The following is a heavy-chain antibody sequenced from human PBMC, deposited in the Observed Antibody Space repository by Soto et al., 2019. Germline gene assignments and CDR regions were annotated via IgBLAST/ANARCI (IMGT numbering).Heavy chain of an antibody. V-gene: IGHV3-23*01. D-gene: IGHD2-15*01. CDR1: GFSFSSYA. Sequence: GGSLRLSCAASGFSFSSYAMIWVRQAPGKGLEWVSAISGSGGSTYYADSVKGRFTISRDNSKNTLYLQMNSLRAEDTAVYYCASAANYYSYGMDVWGQGTTVTVSS. CDR3: ASAANYYSYGMDV. J-gene: IGHJ6*02. CDR2: ISGSGGST.